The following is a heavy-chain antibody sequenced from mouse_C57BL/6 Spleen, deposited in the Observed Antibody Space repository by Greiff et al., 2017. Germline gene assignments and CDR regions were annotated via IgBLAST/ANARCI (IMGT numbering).Heavy chain of an antibody. J-gene: IGHJ2*01. CDR1: GYTFTSYW. CDR3: ARSESNYDYFDY. D-gene: IGHD2-5*01. Sequence: VQLQESGAELVMPGASVKLSCKASGYTFTSYWMHWVKQRPGQGLEWIGEIDPSDSYTNYNQKFKGKSTLTVDKSSSTAYMQLSSLTSEDSAVYYCARSESNYDYFDYWGQGTTLTVSS. CDR2: IDPSDSYT. V-gene: IGHV1-69*01.